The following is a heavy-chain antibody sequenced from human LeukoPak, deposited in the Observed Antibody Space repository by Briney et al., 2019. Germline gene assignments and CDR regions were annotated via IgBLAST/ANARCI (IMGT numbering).Heavy chain of an antibody. D-gene: IGHD3-22*01. V-gene: IGHV3-7*02. Sequence: GGSLRLSCEGSGFTFSNYWMGWVRQAPGKGLQWVANIKTDGSEKYYVDSVKGRFTISRDNAKNSPYLQMNSLRAEDTAVYYCATYSSLNRREFQYWGQGILLTVSS. CDR3: ATYSSLNRREFQY. J-gene: IGHJ1*01. CDR2: IKTDGSEK. CDR1: GFTFSNYW.